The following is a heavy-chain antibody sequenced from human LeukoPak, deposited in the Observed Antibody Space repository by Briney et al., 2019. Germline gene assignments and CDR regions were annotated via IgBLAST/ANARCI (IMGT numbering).Heavy chain of an antibody. Sequence: GASVKVSCKASGYTFTSHGMNWVRQAPGQGLEWMGGIIPIFGTANYAQNLQGRVTITADESTTTAYMELSSLRSDDTAVYYCARFDPGVHPGDYWGQGTLVTVSS. J-gene: IGHJ4*02. D-gene: IGHD3-10*01. CDR1: GYTFTSHG. CDR3: ARFDPGVHPGDY. V-gene: IGHV1-69*13. CDR2: IIPIFGTA.